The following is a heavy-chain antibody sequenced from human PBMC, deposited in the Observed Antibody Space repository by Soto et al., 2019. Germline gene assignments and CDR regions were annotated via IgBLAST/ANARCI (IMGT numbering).Heavy chain of an antibody. CDR2: INAGNGNI. Sequence: ASVKVSCKASGGTFSSYAISWVRQAPGQGLEWMGGINAGNGNIKHSQKFQHRVTITRDTSASTAYMELSSLRFEDTAVYYCARDRAVAGDSNFDHWGQVTLVTVSS. J-gene: IGHJ4*02. V-gene: IGHV1-3*01. CDR1: GGTFSSYA. CDR3: ARDRAVAGDSNFDH. D-gene: IGHD6-19*01.